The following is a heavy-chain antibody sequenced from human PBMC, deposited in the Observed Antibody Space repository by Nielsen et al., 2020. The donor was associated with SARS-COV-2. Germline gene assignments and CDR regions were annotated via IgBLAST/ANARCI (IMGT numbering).Heavy chain of an antibody. CDR1: GYDFSRQW. CDR3: VKVMDV. CDR2: IYPGDSDA. J-gene: IGHJ6*02. Sequence: GGFLRLSCKGSGYDFSRQWIGWVRQTPGKQLEWMGVIYPGDSDAKYSPSFQGQVTMSVDKSISTAYLQWNSLKVSDSGIYFCVKVMDVWGQGSTVTVSS. V-gene: IGHV5-51*01.